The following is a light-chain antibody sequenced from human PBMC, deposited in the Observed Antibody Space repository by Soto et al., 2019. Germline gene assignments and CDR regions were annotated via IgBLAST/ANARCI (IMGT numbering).Light chain of an antibody. CDR2: SNH. CDR3: AAWDDSLNGPV. V-gene: IGLV1-44*01. Sequence: QSVLTQPPSASGTPGQRVTISCSGSSSNIGTYTVDWYQQVPGTAPKLLIYSNHQRPSGVPDRFSGSGSGTSASLAISGLQSEDEADYYCAAWDDSLNGPVFGGGTKLTVL. CDR1: SSNIGTYT. J-gene: IGLJ2*01.